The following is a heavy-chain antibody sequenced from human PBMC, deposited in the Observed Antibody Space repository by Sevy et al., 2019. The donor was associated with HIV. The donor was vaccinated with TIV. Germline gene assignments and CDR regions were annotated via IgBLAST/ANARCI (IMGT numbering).Heavy chain of an antibody. CDR1: GFSFSSYG. Sequence: ASVKVSCKASGFSFSSYGFTWVRQAPGQGLEWMGWIGVYNGNSNSAQRLQGRVTLTTDTSTSTDYMELSGLKSDDTAVYYCARVPTYYYGSSTYFDYWGQGTPVTVSS. V-gene: IGHV1-18*01. D-gene: IGHD3-10*01. CDR2: IGVYNGNS. CDR3: ARVPTYYYGSSTYFDY. J-gene: IGHJ4*02.